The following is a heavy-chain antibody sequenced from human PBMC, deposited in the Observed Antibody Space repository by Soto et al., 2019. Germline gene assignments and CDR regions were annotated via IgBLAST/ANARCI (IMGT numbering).Heavy chain of an antibody. J-gene: IGHJ4*02. Sequence: SETLSLTCTVSGGSISPYYWSWIRQPPGKGLEWIGYIYYTGTTNYYPSLKSRVTMSVDTSKNQFSLKLSSVTAADTAVYYCARLGGYYQALDYWGQGTLVTVSS. V-gene: IGHV4-59*08. CDR1: GGSISPYY. CDR2: IYYTGTT. D-gene: IGHD3-22*01. CDR3: ARLGGYYQALDY.